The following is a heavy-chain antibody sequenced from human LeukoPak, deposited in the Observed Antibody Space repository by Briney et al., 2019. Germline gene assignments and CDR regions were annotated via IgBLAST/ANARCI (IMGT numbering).Heavy chain of an antibody. V-gene: IGHV4-59*11. J-gene: IGHJ3*02. CDR3: ARDLVTVTKGFDI. Sequence: SETLSLTCAVSGDSFSSHYWTWIRQPPGRGLEWIGYISYIGTTNYNPSLKSRVTISIDTSKNQFSLKLSSVTIADTAVYYCARDLVTVTKGFDIWGLGTMVSVSS. D-gene: IGHD4-17*01. CDR2: ISYIGTT. CDR1: GDSFSSHY.